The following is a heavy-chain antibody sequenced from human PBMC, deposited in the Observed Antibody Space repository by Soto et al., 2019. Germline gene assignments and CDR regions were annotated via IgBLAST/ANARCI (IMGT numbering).Heavy chain of an antibody. CDR2: IYHSGRT. V-gene: IGHV4-4*02. CDR3: ARDTEAVAGTSLFG. CDR1: GGSISNNTW. D-gene: IGHD6-19*01. J-gene: IGHJ4*02. Sequence: QVQLQESGPGLVKPSGTLSLTCAVSGGSISNNTWWSWVRQPPGEGLEWIGEIYHSGRTNYNPSLTSRVSISVDKSKNQFSLRLSSVTAADMAVYYCARDTEAVAGTSLFGWGQGTLVTVSS.